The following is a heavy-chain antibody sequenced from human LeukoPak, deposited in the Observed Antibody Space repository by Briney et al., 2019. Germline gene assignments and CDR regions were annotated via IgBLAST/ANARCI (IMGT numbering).Heavy chain of an antibody. CDR1: GYTFTSYY. J-gene: IGHJ4*02. CDR3: ARDPVSPYDFWSGYNFDY. Sequence: ASVKVSCKASGYTFTSYYMHWVRQAPGQGLEWMGIINPSGGSTSYAQKFQGRVTMTRDMSTSTVYMELSSLRSADTAVYYCARDPVSPYDFWSGYNFDYWGQGTLVTVSS. D-gene: IGHD3-3*01. CDR2: INPSGGST. V-gene: IGHV1-46*01.